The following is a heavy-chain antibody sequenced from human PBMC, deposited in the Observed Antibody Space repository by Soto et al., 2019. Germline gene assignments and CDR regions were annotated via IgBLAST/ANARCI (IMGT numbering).Heavy chain of an antibody. CDR2: ISGSEK. D-gene: IGHD3-10*01. Sequence: GGSLRLSCAASGFTFSSYAMSWVRQAPGKGLEWVSAISGSEKYYVDSVKGRFTISRDNAKSTVYLQMNSLRAEDTAVYFCARPYSSGNSYNKIDYWGQGTLVTVSS. CDR3: ARPYSSGNSYNKIDY. V-gene: IGHV3-23*01. J-gene: IGHJ4*02. CDR1: GFTFSSYA.